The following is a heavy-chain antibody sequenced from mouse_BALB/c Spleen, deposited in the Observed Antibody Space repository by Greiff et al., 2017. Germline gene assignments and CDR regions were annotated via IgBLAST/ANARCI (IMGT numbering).Heavy chain of an antibody. CDR3: ARGQLGLRDYAMDY. D-gene: IGHD3-2*01. Sequence: VQLQQSGAELVKPGASVKLSCTASGFNIKDTYMHWVKQRPEQGLEWIGRIDPANGNTKYDPKFQGKATITADTSSNTAYLQLSSLTSEDTAVYYCARGQLGLRDYAMDYWGQGTSVTVSS. CDR2: IDPANGNT. J-gene: IGHJ4*01. CDR1: GFNIKDTY. V-gene: IGHV14-3*02.